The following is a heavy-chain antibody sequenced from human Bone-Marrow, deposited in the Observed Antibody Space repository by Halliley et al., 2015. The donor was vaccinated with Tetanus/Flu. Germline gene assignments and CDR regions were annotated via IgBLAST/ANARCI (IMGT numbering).Heavy chain of an antibody. CDR3: ARVYDSSGYFDP. CDR2: IYHSGST. V-gene: IGHV4-38-2*01. CDR1: GYSLSSGFY. D-gene: IGHD3-22*01. J-gene: IGHJ4*02. Sequence: GLVKPSETLSLTCAVSGYSLSSGFYWAWIRQPPGKGLEFLGSIYHSGSTYYNPSLESRVTISVDTSKNQFSLQLTSVTAADTAVYYCARVYDSSGYFDPWGQGTPVTVSS.